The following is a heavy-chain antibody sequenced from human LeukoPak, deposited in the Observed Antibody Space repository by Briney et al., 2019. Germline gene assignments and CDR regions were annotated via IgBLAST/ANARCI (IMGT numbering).Heavy chain of an antibody. CDR2: IRYDGSNK. V-gene: IGHV3-30*02. Sequence: GGSLRLSCAASGFTFSSYGMHWVRQAPGKGLEWVAFIRYDGSNKYYADSVKGRFTISRDNSKNSLFLQMNSLRAEDTAVYFCAKDYSSSYLYYFESWGQGTLVTVSS. J-gene: IGHJ4*02. CDR1: GFTFSSYG. CDR3: AKDYSSSYLYYFES. D-gene: IGHD3-22*01.